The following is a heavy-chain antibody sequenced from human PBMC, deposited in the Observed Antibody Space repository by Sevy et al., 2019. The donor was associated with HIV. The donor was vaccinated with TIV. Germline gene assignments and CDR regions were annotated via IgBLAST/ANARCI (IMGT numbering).Heavy chain of an antibody. D-gene: IGHD4-17*01. CDR3: ARLKYGDYSNWFDP. CDR1: GGSISSSSYY. J-gene: IGHJ5*02. CDR2: IYYSGRT. Sequence: SETLSLTCTVSGGSISSSSYYWDWIRQPPGKGLEWIGNIYYSGRTSYNPSLKSRVTISVDTSTKKFSLRLSSVTAADTAVYYCARLKYGDYSNWFDPWGQGTLVTVSS. V-gene: IGHV4-39*01.